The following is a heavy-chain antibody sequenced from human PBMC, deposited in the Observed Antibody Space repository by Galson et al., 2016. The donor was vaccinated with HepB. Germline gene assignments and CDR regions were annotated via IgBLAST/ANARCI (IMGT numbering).Heavy chain of an antibody. D-gene: IGHD3-22*01. CDR1: GFSFSSYA. CDR2: ISGSGGDST. CDR3: ARASHYENIGFFDDL. V-gene: IGHV3-23*01. Sequence: SLRLSCAVSGFSFSSYAMSWVRQAPGKGLEWVSAISGSGGDSTYYADSVKGRFTVSRDISKNTVYLQMTALKAEDTAVYYCARASHYENIGFFDDLCGRGTMVAVSS. J-gene: IGHJ2*01.